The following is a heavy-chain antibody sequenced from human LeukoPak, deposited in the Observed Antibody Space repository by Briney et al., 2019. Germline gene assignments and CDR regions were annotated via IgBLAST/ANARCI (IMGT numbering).Heavy chain of an antibody. V-gene: IGHV3-53*01. CDR1: GVTVSSNY. CDR2: IYSGGST. D-gene: IGHD4-23*01. CDR3: ASGIGGPPLGY. Sequence: AGGSLRLSCAASGVTVSSNYMSWVRQAPGKGLEWGSVIYSGGSTYYADSVKGRFTISRDNSKNTLYLQMNSLRAEDTAVYYCASGIGGPPLGYWGQGTLVTVSS. J-gene: IGHJ4*02.